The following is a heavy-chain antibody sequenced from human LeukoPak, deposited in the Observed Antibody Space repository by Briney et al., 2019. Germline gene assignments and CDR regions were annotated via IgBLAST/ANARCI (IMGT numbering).Heavy chain of an antibody. Sequence: GSSVKVSCKASGGTFSSYAISWVRQAPGQGLEWMGRIIPILGIANYAQKFQGKVTITADKSTSTAYMELSSLRSEDTAVYYCARDPDGFKDWGDYWGQGTQVTVSS. CDR3: ARDPDGFKDWGDY. V-gene: IGHV1-69*04. CDR2: IIPILGIA. CDR1: GGTFSSYA. J-gene: IGHJ4*02. D-gene: IGHD5-24*01.